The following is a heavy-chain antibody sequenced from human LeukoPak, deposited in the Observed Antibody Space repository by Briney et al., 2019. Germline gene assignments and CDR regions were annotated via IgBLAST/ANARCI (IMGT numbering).Heavy chain of an antibody. D-gene: IGHD3-10*01. CDR2: IYSSGST. V-gene: IGHV4-59*01. CDR1: GGSISSYY. J-gene: IGHJ4*02. Sequence: PSETLSLTCTVSGGSISSYYWSWIRQPPGKGLEWIGYIYSSGSTNYNPSLKSRVTISVDTSKNQFSLRLTSVTAADTAVYYCARASVLLSADFWGQGTLVTVSS. CDR3: ARASVLLSADF.